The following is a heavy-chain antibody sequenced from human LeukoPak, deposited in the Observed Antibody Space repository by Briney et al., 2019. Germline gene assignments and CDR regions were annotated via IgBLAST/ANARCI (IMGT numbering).Heavy chain of an antibody. D-gene: IGHD3-22*01. Sequence: PGDSVKVSCKTSGYTFTGYYMYWVRQAPEQGREWMGWINPSSGATNYAQKFQGRVSMTRDTYISTVYMELNRLRSDDTAVYYCASGYDSSGYYYRYWGQGTLVTVSS. CDR3: ASGYDSSGYYYRY. V-gene: IGHV1-2*02. CDR1: GYTFTGYY. CDR2: INPSSGAT. J-gene: IGHJ4*02.